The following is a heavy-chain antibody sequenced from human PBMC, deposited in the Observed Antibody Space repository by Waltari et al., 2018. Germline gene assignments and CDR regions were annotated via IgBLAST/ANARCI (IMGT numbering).Heavy chain of an antibody. Sequence: EVQLVESGGGLAQPGGSLRLSCAASGFSFSSYDMMWVRQAPGKGLESVSDIRSGITIYYADSVKGRFTISRDNARNSLFLQMTSLRVEDTAVYYCARRGGIVTPLDVWGKGTTVTVSS. J-gene: IGHJ6*03. CDR2: IRSGITI. CDR3: ARRGGIVTPLDV. D-gene: IGHD1-26*01. V-gene: IGHV3-48*03. CDR1: GFSFSSYD.